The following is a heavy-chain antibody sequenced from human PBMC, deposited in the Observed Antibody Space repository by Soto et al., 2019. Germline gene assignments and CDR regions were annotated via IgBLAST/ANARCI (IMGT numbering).Heavy chain of an antibody. D-gene: IGHD2-21*01. CDR1: GFSFSTYA. J-gene: IGHJ4*02. CDR3: ARGQSDRAPEDY. V-gene: IGHV3-33*01. Sequence: QVLLVESGGGVVQPGRSLRLSCAASGFSFSTYAMHWVRQAPGKRLEWVAVFWFDGSKMYYADSVKGRFTLSRDNSKNTLYLEMNSLRDEDTAVYYCARGQSDRAPEDYWGQGTLVTVSS. CDR2: FWFDGSKM.